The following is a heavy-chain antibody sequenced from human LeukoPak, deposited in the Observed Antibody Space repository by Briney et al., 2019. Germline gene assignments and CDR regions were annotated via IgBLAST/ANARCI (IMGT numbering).Heavy chain of an antibody. D-gene: IGHD3/OR15-3a*01. CDR1: GDSITRGTYY. V-gene: IGHV4-39*07. Sequence: PSQTLSLTCTVSGDSITRGTYYWNWIRQPPGKGLEWIGQINHSGSTNYNPSLRSRVTISVDTSKNQFSLIMTSVTAADTAVYYCARYDFLSGLNRLDPWGQGTLVTVSS. CDR2: INHSGST. CDR3: ARYDFLSGLNRLDP. J-gene: IGHJ5*02.